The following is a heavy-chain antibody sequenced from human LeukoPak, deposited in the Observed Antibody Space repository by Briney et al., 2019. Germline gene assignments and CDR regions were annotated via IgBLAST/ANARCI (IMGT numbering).Heavy chain of an antibody. D-gene: IGHD2-2*01. CDR3: AKGNCSSTSCSPDY. V-gene: IGHV3-9*03. J-gene: IGHJ4*02. CDR1: GFTFSSYA. CDR2: ISWNSGSI. Sequence: PGGSLRLSCAASGFTFSSYAMSWVRQAPGKGLEWVSGISWNSGSIGYADSVKGRFTISRDNAKNSLYLQMNSLRAEDMALYYCAKGNCSSTSCSPDYWGQGTLVTVSS.